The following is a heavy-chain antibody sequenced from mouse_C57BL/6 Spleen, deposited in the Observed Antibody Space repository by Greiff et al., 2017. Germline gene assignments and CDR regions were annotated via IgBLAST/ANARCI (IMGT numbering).Heavy chain of an antibody. CDR3: ARDPGTGAMDY. CDR1: GYSITSGYY. CDR2: ISYDGSN. J-gene: IGHJ4*01. V-gene: IGHV3-6*01. D-gene: IGHD4-1*01. Sequence: EVKLVESGPGLVKPSQSLSLTCSVTGYSITSGYYWNWIRQFPGNKLEWMGYISYDGSNNYNPSLKNRISITRDTSKNQFFLKLNSVTTEDTATYYCARDPGTGAMDYWGQGTSVTVSS.